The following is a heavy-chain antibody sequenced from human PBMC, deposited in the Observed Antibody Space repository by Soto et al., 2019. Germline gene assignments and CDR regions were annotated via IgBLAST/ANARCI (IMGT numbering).Heavy chain of an antibody. CDR1: GGSISSGGYS. CDR2: IYHSGST. CDR3: ARESGYPTSYFDY. V-gene: IGHV4-30-2*01. J-gene: IGHJ4*02. Sequence: SETLSLTCAVSGGSISSGGYSWSWIRQPPGKGLEWIGYIYHSGSTYYNPSLKSRVTISVDRSKNQFSLKLSSVTAADTAVYYCARESGYPTSYFDYWGQGTLVTVSS. D-gene: IGHD3-3*01.